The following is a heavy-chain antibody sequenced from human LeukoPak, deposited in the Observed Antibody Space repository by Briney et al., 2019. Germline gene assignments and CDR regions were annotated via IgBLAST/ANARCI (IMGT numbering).Heavy chain of an antibody. CDR2: IYSGGDT. D-gene: IGHD2-2*01. J-gene: IGHJ3*02. CDR3: ATRYCSSTSCYRGAFDI. V-gene: IGHV3-66*02. CDR1: GFTVSSNY. Sequence: GGSLRLSCAASGFTVSSNYMSWVRQAPGKGLEWVSLIYSGGDTYYADSVKGRFTISRDNSKNTLYLQMDSLRAGDTAVYYCATRYCSSTSCYRGAFDIWGQGTMVTVSS.